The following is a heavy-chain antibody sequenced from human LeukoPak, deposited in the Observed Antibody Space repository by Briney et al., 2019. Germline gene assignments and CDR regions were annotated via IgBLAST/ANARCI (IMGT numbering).Heavy chain of an antibody. Sequence: PGGSLRLSCAASGFTFSSYGMHWVRQAPGKGLEWVAVISYDGSNKYYADSVKGRFTISRDNSKNTLYLQMNSLRAEDTAVYYCAKELTLYYYYYYMDVWGKGTTVTISS. CDR2: ISYDGSNK. J-gene: IGHJ6*03. CDR3: AKELTLYYYYYYMDV. D-gene: IGHD3-9*01. CDR1: GFTFSSYG. V-gene: IGHV3-30*18.